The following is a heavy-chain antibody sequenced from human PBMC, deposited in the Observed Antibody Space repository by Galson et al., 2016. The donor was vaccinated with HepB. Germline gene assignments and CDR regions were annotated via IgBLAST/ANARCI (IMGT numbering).Heavy chain of an antibody. V-gene: IGHV4-59*11. D-gene: IGHD3-10*01. J-gene: IGHJ4*02. CDR3: ARGSSGTHYTFDY. Sequence: LRLSCAASGLTFKNHWMSWIRQSPGKGLECIGYIYYSGSTNYNPSLNSRATMSVDTSKNQFSLKLYSVTAADTAVYYCARGSSGTHYTFDYWGQGTLVTVPS. CDR2: IYYSGST. CDR1: GLTFKNHW.